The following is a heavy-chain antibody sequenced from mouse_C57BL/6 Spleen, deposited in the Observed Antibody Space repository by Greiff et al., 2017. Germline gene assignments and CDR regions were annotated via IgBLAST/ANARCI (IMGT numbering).Heavy chain of an antibody. Sequence: QVQLQQPGAELVKPGASVKLSCKASGYTFTSYWLHWVKQRPGQGLEWIGMIHPNSGSTNYNEKFKSKATLTVDKSSSTAYMQLSSLTSEDSAVYYCASYYDYDARCAYWGQGTLVTVSA. CDR3: ASYYDYDARCAY. D-gene: IGHD2-4*01. CDR2: IHPNSGST. V-gene: IGHV1-64*01. CDR1: GYTFTSYW. J-gene: IGHJ3*01.